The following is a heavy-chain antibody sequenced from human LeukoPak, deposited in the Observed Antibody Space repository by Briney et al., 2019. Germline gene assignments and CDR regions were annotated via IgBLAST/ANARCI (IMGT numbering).Heavy chain of an antibody. CDR2: IYTGGSP. Sequence: PGGSLRLSCAASTFTVSTNYMTWVRQAPGKGLEWVSMIYTGGSPYYADSVKGRFTISRDNSKNTLNLQMNSLRAEDSAVYYCVRLTDGSIDYWGQGTLVTVSS. D-gene: IGHD3-10*01. V-gene: IGHV3-66*01. CDR1: TFTVSTNY. CDR3: VRLTDGSIDY. J-gene: IGHJ4*02.